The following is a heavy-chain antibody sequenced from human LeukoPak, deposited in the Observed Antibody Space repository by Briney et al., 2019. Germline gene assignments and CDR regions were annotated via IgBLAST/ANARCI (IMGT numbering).Heavy chain of an antibody. Sequence: GASVKVSCKASGVTFSSYGINWVRQAPGQGLEWMGGTIPIFGTTNYAQKFQGRVTITADESTSTAYMELSSLRSEDTAMYIRGTSHYSSYWDNGPHYYYYMDVWGKGTTVTVSS. CDR3: GTSHYSSYWDNGPHYYYYMDV. CDR2: TIPIFGTT. D-gene: IGHD6-19*01. J-gene: IGHJ6*03. V-gene: IGHV1-69*13. CDR1: GVTFSSYG.